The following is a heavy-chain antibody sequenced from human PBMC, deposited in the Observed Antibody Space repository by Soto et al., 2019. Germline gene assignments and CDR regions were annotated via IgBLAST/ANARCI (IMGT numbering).Heavy chain of an antibody. J-gene: IGHJ5*02. V-gene: IGHV3-48*02. CDR3: ARESAALNWFDP. CDR1: GLPSSGIT. Sequence: EVQLVESGGGLVQPGGSLSPSWEALGLPSSGITLNWARQAPGRGLEGVSYISSSSSTIYYADSVKGRFTISRDNAKNSLYLQMNSLRDEDTAVYYCARESAALNWFDPWGQGTLVTVSS. D-gene: IGHD2-2*01. CDR2: ISSSSSTI.